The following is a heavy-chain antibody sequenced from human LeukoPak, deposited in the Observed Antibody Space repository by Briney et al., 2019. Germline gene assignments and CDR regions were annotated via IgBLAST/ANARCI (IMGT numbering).Heavy chain of an antibody. V-gene: IGHV3-30*18. D-gene: IGHD3-10*01. CDR3: AEISMVRGVNLDY. CDR2: VSYDGSDK. J-gene: IGHJ4*02. CDR1: GFTFSSYG. Sequence: PGGSLRLSCAASGFTFSSYGMHWVRQAPGKGLEWVAVVSYDGSDKYYADSVKGRFTISRDNSKKMMYLQMNSLRDEDTAVYYCAEISMVRGVNLDYWGQGTLVTVSS.